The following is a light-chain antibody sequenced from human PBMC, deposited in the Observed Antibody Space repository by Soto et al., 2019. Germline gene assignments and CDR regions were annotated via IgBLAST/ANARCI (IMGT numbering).Light chain of an antibody. V-gene: IGKV3-15*01. CDR3: QQSYGTPQIT. Sequence: EIVMTQSPATLSVSPGERATLSCRASQSVSSDLAWYHQKPGQAPRLLIYGASTRATGIPARFSGSGSGTDFTLTISSLQPGDFATYYCQQSYGTPQITFGGGTKVDIK. CDR1: QSVSSD. J-gene: IGKJ4*01. CDR2: GAS.